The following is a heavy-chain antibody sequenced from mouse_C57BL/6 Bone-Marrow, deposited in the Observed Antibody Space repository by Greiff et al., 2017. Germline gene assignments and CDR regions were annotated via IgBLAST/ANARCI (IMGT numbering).Heavy chain of an antibody. CDR2: IYPGDGDT. CDR1: GYAFSSSW. V-gene: IGHV1-82*01. J-gene: IGHJ2*01. D-gene: IGHD1-1*01. CDR3: APGAYGSY. Sequence: VQVVESGPELVKPGASVKISCKASGYAFSSSWMNWVKQRPGKGLEWIGRIYPGDGDTNYNGKFKGKATLTADKSSSTAYMQLSSLTSEDSAVYFCAPGAYGSYWGQGTTLTVSS.